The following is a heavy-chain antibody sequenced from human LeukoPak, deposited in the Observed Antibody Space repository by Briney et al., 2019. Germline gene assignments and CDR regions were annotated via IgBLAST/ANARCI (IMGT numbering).Heavy chain of an antibody. D-gene: IGHD2-2*01. J-gene: IGHJ4*02. V-gene: IGHV3-53*01. CDR1: GFTVSSNH. CDR2: IYTGGLT. CDR3: ARDNAPAGGGLDY. Sequence: PGGSLRLSCAASGFTVSSNHMTGVRQAPGKGLEWVSDIYTGGLTFYADSVTGRFTISRDNSKNTVYLQMNSLGVEDTARYYCARDNAPAGGGLDYWGQGTLVTVSS.